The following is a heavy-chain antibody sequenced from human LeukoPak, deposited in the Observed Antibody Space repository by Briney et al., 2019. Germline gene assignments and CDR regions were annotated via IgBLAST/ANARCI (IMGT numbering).Heavy chain of an antibody. CDR2: ISGSGGST. V-gene: IGHV3-23*01. J-gene: IGHJ4*02. CDR3: AKDWGIIVVVSLDY. D-gene: IGHD2-2*01. CDR1: GSTFSSYA. Sequence: GGSLRLSCAASGSTFSSYAMSWVRQAPGKGLEWVSAISGSGGSTYYADSVKGRFTISRDNSKNTLDLQMNSLRAEDTAVYYCAKDWGIIVVVSLDYWGQGTLVTVSS.